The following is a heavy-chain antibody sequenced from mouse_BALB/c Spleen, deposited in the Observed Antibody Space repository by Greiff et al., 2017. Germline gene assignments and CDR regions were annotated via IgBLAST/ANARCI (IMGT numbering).Heavy chain of an antibody. CDR3: ARDGNYYAMDD. CDR2: ILPGSGST. J-gene: IGHJ4*01. CDR1: GYTFSSYW. D-gene: IGHD2-1*01. V-gene: IGHV1-9*01. Sequence: VQLQQSGAELMKPGASVKISCTATGYTFSSYWIEWVKQRPGHGLEWIGEILPGSGSTNYNETFKGKATFTADTSSNTAYMQLSSLTSEDSAVYYCARDGNYYAMDDWGQGTSVTVSA.